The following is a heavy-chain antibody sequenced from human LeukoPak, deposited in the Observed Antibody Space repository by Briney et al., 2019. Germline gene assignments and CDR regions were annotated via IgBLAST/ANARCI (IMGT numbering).Heavy chain of an antibody. CDR3: ARSPGSLNGVFDY. V-gene: IGHV3-7*01. CDR2: IKKDGSEK. Sequence: GGSLRLSCAASGFTFSSYWMSWVRQAPGKGLEWVANIKKDGSEKYYVDSVKGRFTISRDNAKNSLYLQMNSLRAEDTAVYYCARSPGSLNGVFDYWGQGTLVTVSS. CDR1: GFTFSSYW. J-gene: IGHJ4*02. D-gene: IGHD3-10*01.